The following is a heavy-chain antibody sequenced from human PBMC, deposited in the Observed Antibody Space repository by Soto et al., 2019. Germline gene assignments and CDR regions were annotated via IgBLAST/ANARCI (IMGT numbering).Heavy chain of an antibody. D-gene: IGHD5-12*01. CDR2: ISGSGGST. Sequence: PGGSLRLSCAASGFTFSSYAMSWVRQAPGKGLEWVSAISGSGGSTYYADSVKGRFTISRDNSKNTLYLQMNSLRAEDTAVYYCAKASGYDLDYYYYMDVWGKGTTVTVSS. CDR1: GFTFSSYA. J-gene: IGHJ6*03. V-gene: IGHV3-23*01. CDR3: AKASGYDLDYYYYMDV.